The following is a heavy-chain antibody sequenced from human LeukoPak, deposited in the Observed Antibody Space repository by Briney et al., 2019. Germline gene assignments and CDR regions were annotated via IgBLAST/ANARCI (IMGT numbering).Heavy chain of an antibody. V-gene: IGHV3-33*01. CDR1: GFTFSSYG. Sequence: GGSLRLSCAASGFTFSSYGMPWVRQAPGKGLEWVAVIWYDGSNKYYADSVKGRFTISRDNSKNTLYLQMNSLRAEDTAVYYCARDRYSYGYTPFDYWGQGTLVTVSS. J-gene: IGHJ4*02. CDR3: ARDRYSYGYTPFDY. CDR2: IWYDGSNK. D-gene: IGHD5-18*01.